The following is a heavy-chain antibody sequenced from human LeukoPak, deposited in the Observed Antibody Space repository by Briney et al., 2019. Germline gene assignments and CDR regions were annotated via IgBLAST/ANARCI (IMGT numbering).Heavy chain of an antibody. D-gene: IGHD3-22*01. CDR2: INPNSGGT. V-gene: IGHV1-2*02. CDR3: ARVAGYYDSSGYVSDY. CDR1: GYTFTGYY. J-gene: IGHJ4*02. Sequence: GASVKVSCKASGYTFTGYYMHWVRQAPGQGLERMGWINPNSGGTNYAQKFQGRVTMTRDTSISTAYMELSRLRSDDTAVYYCARVAGYYDSSGYVSDYWGQGTLVTVSS.